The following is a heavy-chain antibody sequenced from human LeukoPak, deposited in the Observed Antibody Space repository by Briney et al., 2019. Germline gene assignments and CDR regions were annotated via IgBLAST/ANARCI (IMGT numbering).Heavy chain of an antibody. CDR2: ISYDGSNK. Sequence: PGGSLRLSCAASGFTFSSYAMHCVRQTPGKGLEWVAVISYDGSNKYYADSVKGRFTISRDNSKNTLYLQMNSLRAEDTAVYYCARDTAQFGELPDWFDPWGQGTLVTVSS. CDR3: ARDTAQFGELPDWFDP. J-gene: IGHJ5*02. V-gene: IGHV3-30-3*01. CDR1: GFTFSSYA. D-gene: IGHD3-10*01.